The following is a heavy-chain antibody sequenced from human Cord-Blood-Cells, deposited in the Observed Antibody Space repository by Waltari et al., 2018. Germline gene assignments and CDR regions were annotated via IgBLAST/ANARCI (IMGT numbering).Heavy chain of an antibody. J-gene: IGHJ4*02. CDR1: GSTFNSAG. V-gene: IGHV1-18*01. CDR2: SSAYNGNT. CDR3: ARDRGDIVGATTRFDY. Sequence: QVQLVPSGAEVKKHGASVKVSCKASGSTFNSAGFSWVRQAPGQGLEWIGWSSAYNGNTNDAQKLQGRATMTTDTSPSTPYIALRSLRSDDTAVYYCARDRGDIVGATTRFDYWGQGTLVTVSS. D-gene: IGHD1-26*01.